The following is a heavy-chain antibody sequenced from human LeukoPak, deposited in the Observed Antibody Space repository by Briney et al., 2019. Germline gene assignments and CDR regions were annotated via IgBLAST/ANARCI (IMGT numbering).Heavy chain of an antibody. CDR3: ARDDGGRHTSSLDY. CDR2: MSSTGDII. CDR1: GFTFSTYE. J-gene: IGHJ4*02. D-gene: IGHD6-6*01. Sequence: GGSLRLSCAASGFTFSTYEMHWVRQAPGKGLEWVSYMSSTGDIIYYADSVKGRFTISRDNAKHSLYLQMDSLRAEDTAVYYCARDDGGRHTSSLDYWGQGTLVAVSS. V-gene: IGHV3-48*03.